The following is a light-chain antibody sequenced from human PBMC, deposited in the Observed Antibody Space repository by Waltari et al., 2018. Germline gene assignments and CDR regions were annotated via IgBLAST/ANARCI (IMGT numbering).Light chain of an antibody. CDR1: SSDVGDYDY. CDR3: CSYASSNYV. V-gene: IGLV2-14*03. J-gene: IGLJ1*01. CDR2: DVT. Sequence: QSALTQPASVSGSPGQSITISCTGTSSDVGDYDYVSWYQQHPGTVPKLIIFDVTSRPSGVSNRFSGSKSGNTASLTISGLQAEDEADYYCCSYASSNYVFGTGTRATVL.